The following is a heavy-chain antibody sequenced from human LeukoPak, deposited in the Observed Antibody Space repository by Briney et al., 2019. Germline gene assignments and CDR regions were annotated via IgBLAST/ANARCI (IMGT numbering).Heavy chain of an antibody. CDR1: GFTFSSYG. D-gene: IGHD4-17*01. CDR3: ARGLTTVTHSGYFDY. CDR2: IGSSSSTI. J-gene: IGHJ4*02. V-gene: IGHV3-48*04. Sequence: GGSLRLSCAASGFTFSSYGMHWVRQAPGKGLEWVSYIGSSSSTIYYADSVKGRFTISRDNAKNSLYLQMNSLRAEDTAVYFCARGLTTVTHSGYFDYWGQGTLVTVSS.